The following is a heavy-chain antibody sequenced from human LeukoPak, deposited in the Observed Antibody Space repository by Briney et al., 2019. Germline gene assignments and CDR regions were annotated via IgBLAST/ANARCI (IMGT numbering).Heavy chain of an antibody. D-gene: IGHD5-12*01. J-gene: IGHJ4*02. Sequence: GGSLRLSCAASGFTFSSYAMHWVRQAPGKGLEWVAVISYDGSNKYYADSVKGRYTISRDNSKNTLHLQMNSLRAEDTAVYYCARGDGYNFGGQGTLVTVSS. V-gene: IGHV3-30-3*01. CDR3: ARGDGYNF. CDR2: ISYDGSNK. CDR1: GFTFSSYA.